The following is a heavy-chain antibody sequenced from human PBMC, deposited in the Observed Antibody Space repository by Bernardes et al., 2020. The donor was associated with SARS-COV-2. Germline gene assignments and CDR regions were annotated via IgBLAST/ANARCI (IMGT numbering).Heavy chain of an antibody. V-gene: IGHV3-73*01. CDR2: IRSKKNSYAT. Sequence: LAWVARIRSKKNSYATAYAASVKGRFTISRDDSKNTAYLQMNSLKTEDTAVYYCTTRAYCGGDCSHPEYYYYYGMDVWGQGTTFIV. D-gene: IGHD2-21*02. CDR3: TTRAYCGGDCSHPEYYYYYGMDV. J-gene: IGHJ6*02.